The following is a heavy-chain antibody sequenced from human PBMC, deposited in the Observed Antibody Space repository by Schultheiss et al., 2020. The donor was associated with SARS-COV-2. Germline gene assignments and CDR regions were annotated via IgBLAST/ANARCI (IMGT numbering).Heavy chain of an antibody. CDR3: ASYCSSTSCYTTTVTTDAFDI. Sequence: GGSLRLSCAASGFTFSSYGMHWVRQATGKGLEWVSAISGSGGSTYYADSVKGRFTISRDNSKNTLYLQMNSLRAEDTAVYYCASYCSSTSCYTTTVTTDAFDIWGQGTMVTVSS. CDR1: GFTFSSYG. CDR2: ISGSGGST. V-gene: IGHV3-23*01. J-gene: IGHJ3*02. D-gene: IGHD2-2*01.